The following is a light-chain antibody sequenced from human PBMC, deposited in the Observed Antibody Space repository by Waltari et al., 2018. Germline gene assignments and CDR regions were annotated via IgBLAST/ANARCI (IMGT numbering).Light chain of an antibody. CDR1: SSDVGSFNL. CDR2: QVS. Sequence: QSALTQPASVSGSPGQSITISCTGTSSDVGSFNLVSWYQQHPNKAPKLMIYQVSKRPSGLSNRFAGSKSGNPASLTISGLQAEDEAEYYCCSYGGSSTFVIFGGGTKLTVL. J-gene: IGLJ2*01. V-gene: IGLV2-23*02. CDR3: CSYGGSSTFVI.